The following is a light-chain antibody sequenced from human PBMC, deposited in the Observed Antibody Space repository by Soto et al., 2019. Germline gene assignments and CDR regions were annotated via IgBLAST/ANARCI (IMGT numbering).Light chain of an antibody. CDR1: QSISSSY. V-gene: IGKV3-20*01. CDR2: GAS. CDR3: QDYGSSPT. J-gene: IGKJ1*01. Sequence: EIVLTQSPGTLSLSPGERATLSCRASQSISSSYFAWYQHKPGQAPRLLIYGASSRATGIPDRFSGSGSGTDFTLTISRLEPEDFAVYYCQDYGSSPTFGQGTKVEIK.